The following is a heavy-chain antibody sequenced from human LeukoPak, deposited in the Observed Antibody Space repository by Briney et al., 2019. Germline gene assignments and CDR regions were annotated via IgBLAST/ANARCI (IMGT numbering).Heavy chain of an antibody. Sequence: SETLSLTCAVYGGSLSGYYWSWIRQPPGKGLEWIGEINHSGSTNYNPSLKSRVTISVDTSKNQFSLKLSSVTAADTAVYYCARGITMVRGVNNWFDPWGQGTLVTVSS. J-gene: IGHJ5*02. V-gene: IGHV4-34*01. CDR2: INHSGST. CDR1: GGSLSGYY. CDR3: ARGITMVRGVNNWFDP. D-gene: IGHD3-10*01.